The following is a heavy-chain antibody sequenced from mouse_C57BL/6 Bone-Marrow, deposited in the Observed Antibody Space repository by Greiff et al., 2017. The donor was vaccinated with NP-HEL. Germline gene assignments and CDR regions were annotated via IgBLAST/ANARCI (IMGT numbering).Heavy chain of an antibody. CDR2: ILPGSGST. CDR3: ARGGTGWYFDV. Sequence: VQLQQSGAELMKPGASVKLSCKATGYTFTGYWIAWVKPRPGPGLEWIGEILPGSGSTNYNQKLKGKATFTADTSSNTAYMQLSSLTTEDSAIYYCARGGTGWYFDVWGTGTTVTVSS. CDR1: GYTFTGYW. D-gene: IGHD4-1*01. J-gene: IGHJ1*03. V-gene: IGHV1-9*01.